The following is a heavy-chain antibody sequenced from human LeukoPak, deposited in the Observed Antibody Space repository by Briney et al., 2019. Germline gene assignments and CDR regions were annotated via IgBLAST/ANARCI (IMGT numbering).Heavy chain of an antibody. J-gene: IGHJ4*02. CDR3: ARDSGYYDSSGSYDY. CDR1: GFTFSNVW. V-gene: IGHV4-59*01. Sequence: GSLRLSCAASGFTFSNVWMSWIRQPPGKGLEWIGYIYYSGSTNYNPSLKSRVTISVDTSKNQFSLKLSSVTAADTAVYYCARDSGYYDSSGSYDYWGQGTLVTVSS. D-gene: IGHD3-22*01. CDR2: IYYSGST.